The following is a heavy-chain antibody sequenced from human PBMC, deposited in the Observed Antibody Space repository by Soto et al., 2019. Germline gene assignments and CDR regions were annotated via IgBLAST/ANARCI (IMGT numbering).Heavy chain of an antibody. V-gene: IGHV4-34*01. CDR1: GGPFSGYY. CDR3: ARCYPPDYSPYYYYYYYMDV. J-gene: IGHJ6*03. D-gene: IGHD4-4*01. Sequence: PSETLSLTCAVYGGPFSGYYWSWLRQPPGKGLEWIGEINHSGSTNYNPSLKSRVTISVDTSKNQFSLKLSSVTAADMAVYYCARCYPPDYSPYYYYYYYMDVWCKGTTVTVSS. CDR2: INHSGST.